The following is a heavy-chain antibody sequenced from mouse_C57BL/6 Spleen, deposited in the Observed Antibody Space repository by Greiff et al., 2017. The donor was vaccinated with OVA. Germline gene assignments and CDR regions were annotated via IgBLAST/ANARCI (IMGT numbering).Heavy chain of an antibody. J-gene: IGHJ3*01. CDR3: ARGAGDYGAY. CDR2: IDPSDSYT. D-gene: IGHD2-4*01. CDR1: GYTFTSYW. Sequence: QVQLQQPGAELVKPGASVKLSCKASGYTFTSYWMQWVKQRPGQGLEWIGEIDPSDSYTNYNQKFKGKATLTVDTYSSTAYMQLSSLTAEDSAVYYCARGAGDYGAYWGQGTLVTVSA. V-gene: IGHV1-50*01.